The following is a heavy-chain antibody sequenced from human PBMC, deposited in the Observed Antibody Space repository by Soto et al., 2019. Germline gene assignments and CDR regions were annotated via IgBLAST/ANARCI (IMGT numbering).Heavy chain of an antibody. J-gene: IGHJ3*02. CDR2: IMTIFGTA. V-gene: IGHV1-69*18. CDR1: GDTFSTYA. Sequence: QVQLVQSGAEVKKPGSSVKVSCKASGDTFSTYAITWVRQAPGQGLEWMGRIMTIFGTANYAQKLQGRVTFTADESTNTAYMELSSLRFEDTALYYCARIKKSGSPRDDASDIWGQGTMVTVSS. D-gene: IGHD3-22*01. CDR3: ARIKKSGSPRDDASDI.